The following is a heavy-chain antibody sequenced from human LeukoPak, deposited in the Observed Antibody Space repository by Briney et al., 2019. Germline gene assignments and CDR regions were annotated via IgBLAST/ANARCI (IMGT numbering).Heavy chain of an antibody. D-gene: IGHD6-6*01. CDR2: ISSSSSYI. Sequence: GALRLSCAASGFTFSSYAMNWVRQAPGKGLEWVSSISSSSSYIYYADSVKGRFTISRDNAKNSLYLQMNSLRAEDTAVYYCAREGRSSSSRGYYYYYYMDVWGKGTTVTVSS. V-gene: IGHV3-21*01. J-gene: IGHJ6*03. CDR3: AREGRSSSSRGYYYYYYMDV. CDR1: GFTFSSYA.